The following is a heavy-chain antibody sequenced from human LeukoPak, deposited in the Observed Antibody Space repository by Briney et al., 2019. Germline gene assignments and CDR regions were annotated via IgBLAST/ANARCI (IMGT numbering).Heavy chain of an antibody. Sequence: GGSLRLSCAASGFTFSSYSMNWVRQAPGKGLGWVSYISSSSSTIYYADSVKGRFTISRDNAKNSLYLQMNSLRDEDTAVYYCAREEVVVVVAVYYYYGMDVWGQGTTVTVSS. CDR3: AREEVVVVVAVYYYYGMDV. CDR1: GFTFSSYS. V-gene: IGHV3-48*02. J-gene: IGHJ6*02. CDR2: ISSSSSTI. D-gene: IGHD2-15*01.